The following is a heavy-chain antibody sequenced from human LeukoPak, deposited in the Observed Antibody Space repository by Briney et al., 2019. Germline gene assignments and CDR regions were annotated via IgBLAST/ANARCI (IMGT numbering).Heavy chain of an antibody. V-gene: IGHV3-74*01. J-gene: IGHJ5*02. Sequence: GGSLRLSCAASGFTFSNYWMHWVRQAPGKGLVWVSRINSDGINTSYADSVKGRFTISRDNAKNTLNLQMNSLRAEDTAVYYCARDLGQYYDTSDNWFDPWGQGTLVTVSS. CDR2: INSDGINT. CDR1: GFTFSNYW. CDR3: ARDLGQYYDTSDNWFDP. D-gene: IGHD3-22*01.